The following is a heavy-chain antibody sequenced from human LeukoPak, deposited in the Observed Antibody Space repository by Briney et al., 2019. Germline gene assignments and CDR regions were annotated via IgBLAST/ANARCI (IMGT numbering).Heavy chain of an antibody. CDR3: ARVFSGTYLNYHHFDY. J-gene: IGHJ4*02. CDR1: GFTFSHYS. D-gene: IGHD1-26*01. Sequence: PGGSLGLSCAASGFTFSHYSMNWVRQAPGKGLEWVSSISSSSSYIYYADSVKGRFTVSRNNAKNSLYLQMDSLRAEDTAVYYCARVFSGTYLNYHHFDYWGQGTLVTVSS. CDR2: ISSSSSYI. V-gene: IGHV3-21*01.